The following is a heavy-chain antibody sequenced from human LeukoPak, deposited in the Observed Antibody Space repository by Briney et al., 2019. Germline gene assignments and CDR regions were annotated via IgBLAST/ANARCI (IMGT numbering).Heavy chain of an antibody. J-gene: IGHJ4*02. CDR2: ISYDGSNK. V-gene: IGHV3-30*04. CDR1: GFTFSSYA. Sequence: GRSLRLSCAASGFTFSSYAMHWVRQAPGKGLEWVAVISYDGSNKYYADSVKGRFTISRDNSKNTLYLQMNSLRAEDTAVYYCAKDSNSPGIAAAGTYLDYWGQGTLVTVSS. D-gene: IGHD6-13*01. CDR3: AKDSNSPGIAAAGTYLDY.